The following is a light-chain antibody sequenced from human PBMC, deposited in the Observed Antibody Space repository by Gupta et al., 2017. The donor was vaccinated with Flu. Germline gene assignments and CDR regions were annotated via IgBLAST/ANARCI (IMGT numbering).Light chain of an antibody. V-gene: IGKV1-39*01. CDR1: QSISSY. Sequence: PSSLSASVRDIVTITCRASQSISSYLNWYPQKPGKAPKVLIYAASSLQSGVPSRFSGSGSGTDFTLTISRLQPEDFATYYCQHSHSTPWTFGQGTKVEI. CDR3: QHSHSTPWT. J-gene: IGKJ1*01. CDR2: AAS.